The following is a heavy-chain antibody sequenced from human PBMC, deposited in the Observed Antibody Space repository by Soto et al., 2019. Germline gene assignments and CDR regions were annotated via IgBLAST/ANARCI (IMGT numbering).Heavy chain of an antibody. CDR1: GFTFSSYG. Sequence: GGSLRLSCAASGFTFSSYGLHWVRQAPGKALEWVAVIWYDGSYKYYADCVKCRFTISRDNSKNTLYLQMNSLRAEDTAVYYCARGPQPDVGATTSGYYYYGMDVWGQGTTVTVSS. J-gene: IGHJ6*02. CDR3: ARGPQPDVGATTSGYYYYGMDV. D-gene: IGHD1-26*01. CDR2: IWYDGSYK. V-gene: IGHV3-33*01.